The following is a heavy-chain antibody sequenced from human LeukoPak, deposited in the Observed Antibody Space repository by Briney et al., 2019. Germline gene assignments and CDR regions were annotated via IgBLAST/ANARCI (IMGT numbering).Heavy chain of an antibody. D-gene: IGHD3-3*01. CDR1: RLTFSNFG. V-gene: IGHV3-30*02. CDR2: IHLDGSSK. CDR3: AKSLWGGSGRYFYYLDV. Sequence: PGGSLRLSCAASRLTFSNFGMNWVRKAPGKGLEWVAFIHLDGSSKYSADSVKGRFTISRDNSKNTLYLQMNSLRVEDTAVYYCAKSLWGGSGRYFYYLDVWGKGTTVTVSS. J-gene: IGHJ6*03.